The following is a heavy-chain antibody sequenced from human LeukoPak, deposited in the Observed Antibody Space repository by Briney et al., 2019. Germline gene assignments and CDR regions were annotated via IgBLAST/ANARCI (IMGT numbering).Heavy chain of an antibody. V-gene: IGHV1-46*01. D-gene: IGHD3-10*01. CDR1: GGTFSSYA. J-gene: IGHJ4*02. CDR3: ARARDPIWFGESPWQYYFDY. Sequence: ASVKVSCKAPGGTFSSYAISWVRQAPGQGLEWMGIINPSGGSTSYAQKFQGRVTMTRDTSTSTVYMELSSLRSEDTAVYYCARARDPIWFGESPWQYYFDYWGQGTLVTVSS. CDR2: INPSGGST.